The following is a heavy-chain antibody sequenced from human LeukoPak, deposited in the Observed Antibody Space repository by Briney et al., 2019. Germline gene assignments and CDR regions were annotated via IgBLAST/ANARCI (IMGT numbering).Heavy chain of an antibody. D-gene: IGHD2-15*01. CDR1: GFTLSSYA. CDR3: AKGSRPVVAATLFDF. J-gene: IGHJ4*02. Sequence: PGGSLRLSCAASGFTLSSYAMSWVRQAPGKGLEWVSAISGSGGSTYYADSVKGRFTISRDNSKNTLYLQMNSLRAEDTAVYYCAKGSRPVVAATLFDFWGQGALVTVSS. V-gene: IGHV3-23*01. CDR2: ISGSGGST.